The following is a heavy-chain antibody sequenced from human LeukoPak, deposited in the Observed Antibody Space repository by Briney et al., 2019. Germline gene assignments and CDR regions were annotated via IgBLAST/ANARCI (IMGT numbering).Heavy chain of an antibody. CDR2: IGIAGDT. Sequence: GSLRLSCAASGFAFSTYDMHWVRQATGKGLEWVSAIGIAGDTYYPGSVKGRFTISRENAKNSLYLQMNSLRAGDTAVYYCARGYVHAFDIWGQGTMVTVSS. CDR3: ARGYVHAFDI. D-gene: IGHD5-12*01. J-gene: IGHJ3*02. CDR1: GFAFSTYD. V-gene: IGHV3-13*04.